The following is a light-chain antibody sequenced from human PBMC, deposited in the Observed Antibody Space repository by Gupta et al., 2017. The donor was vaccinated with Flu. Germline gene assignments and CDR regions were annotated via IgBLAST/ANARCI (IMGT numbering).Light chain of an antibody. Sequence: EIVLTQSPGTLSLSPGGRATLSCRASQSVSSSYLAWYQQKPGQAPRLLIYGASSRATGIPDRFSGSGSGTDFTLTISGLEPEDFAVYYCQQYGSSPKYTFGQGTKLEIK. CDR3: QQYGSSPKYT. CDR2: GAS. J-gene: IGKJ2*01. CDR1: QSVSSSY. V-gene: IGKV3-20*01.